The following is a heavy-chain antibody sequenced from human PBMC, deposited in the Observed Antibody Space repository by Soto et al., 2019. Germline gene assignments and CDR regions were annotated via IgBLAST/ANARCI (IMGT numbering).Heavy chain of an antibody. D-gene: IGHD3-22*01. CDR3: ARAIGPTLFDY. J-gene: IGHJ4*02. CDR2: IGTTGDT. V-gene: IGHV3-13*01. CDR1: GFTVTNSY. Sequence: PGGSLRLSCAASGFTVTNSYMAWVRQAPGKGLEWVSAIGTTGDTYYAGSVKGRFTISRENAKNSLYLQMNSLRAGDTAIYFCARAIGPTLFDYWGQGTLVTVSS.